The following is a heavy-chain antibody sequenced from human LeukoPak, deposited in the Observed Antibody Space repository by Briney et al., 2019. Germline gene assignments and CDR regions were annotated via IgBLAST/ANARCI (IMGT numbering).Heavy chain of an antibody. Sequence: GGSLRLSYAASGFILSSYAIHWVRQAPGKGLEWVSSNTYSRRSTYYADSVKGHFTISRDNSKNTLKLEMNSLRGEDTAVYYYAKDLGSSGRRGKGLDVWGQGTPVTVSS. CDR1: GFILSSYA. D-gene: IGHD6-19*01. J-gene: IGHJ6*02. CDR3: AKDLGSSGRRGKGLDV. V-gene: IGHV3-23*01. CDR2: NTYSRRST.